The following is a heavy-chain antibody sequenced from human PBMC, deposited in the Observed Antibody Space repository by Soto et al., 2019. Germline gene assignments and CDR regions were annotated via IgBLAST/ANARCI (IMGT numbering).Heavy chain of an antibody. J-gene: IGHJ6*02. CDR1: GGTFSSYA. D-gene: IGHD2-2*01. CDR2: IIPIFGTA. CDR3: ARGSNPYYYYYGMDV. Sequence: GASVKVSCKASGGTFSSYAISWVRQAPGQGLEWMGGIIPIFGTANYAQKFQGRVTITADEPTSTAYMELSSLRSEDTAVYYCARGSNPYYYYYGMDVWGQGTTVTVSS. V-gene: IGHV1-69*13.